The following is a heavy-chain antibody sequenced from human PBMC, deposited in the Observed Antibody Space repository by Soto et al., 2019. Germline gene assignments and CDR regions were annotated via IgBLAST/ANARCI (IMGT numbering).Heavy chain of an antibody. CDR1: GGSVSSGIYY. CDR3: ARAPGYCSGGSCSSSYYHGMDV. D-gene: IGHD2-15*01. V-gene: IGHV4-61*01. J-gene: IGHJ6*02. Sequence: SETLSLTCTVSGGSVSSGIYYWSWIRQPPGKGLEWNGYIYSSGSSNYTPSLNSRVIISADTSKNQFSVKLRSVTAADTAVYYCARAPGYCSGGSCSSSYYHGMDVSGQGTTVT. CDR2: IYSSGSS.